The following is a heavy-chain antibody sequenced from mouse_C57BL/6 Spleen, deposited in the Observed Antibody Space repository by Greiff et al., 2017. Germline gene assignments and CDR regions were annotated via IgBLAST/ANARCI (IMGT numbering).Heavy chain of an antibody. CDR2: IHPNSGST. Sequence: VQLQQPGAELVKPGASVKLSCKASGYTFTSYWMHWVKQRPGQGLEWIGMIHPNSGSTNYNEKFKSKATLTVDKSSSTAYMQLSSLTSEDSAVYYCARPDYDYDEPFAYWGQGTLVTVSA. D-gene: IGHD2-4*01. V-gene: IGHV1-64*01. J-gene: IGHJ3*01. CDR3: ARPDYDYDEPFAY. CDR1: GYTFTSYW.